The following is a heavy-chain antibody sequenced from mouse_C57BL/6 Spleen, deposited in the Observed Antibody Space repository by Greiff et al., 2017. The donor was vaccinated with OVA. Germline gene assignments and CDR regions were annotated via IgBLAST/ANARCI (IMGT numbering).Heavy chain of an antibody. Sequence: EVQLVESGGGLVKPGGSLKLSCAASGFTFSDYGMHWVRQAPEKGLEWVAYISSGSSTIYYADTVKGRFTISRDNAKNTLFLQMTSLRSEDTAMYYCARAYDPFYYAMDYWGQGTSVTVSS. CDR1: GFTFSDYG. D-gene: IGHD2-12*01. CDR3: ARAYDPFYYAMDY. J-gene: IGHJ4*01. V-gene: IGHV5-17*01. CDR2: ISSGSSTI.